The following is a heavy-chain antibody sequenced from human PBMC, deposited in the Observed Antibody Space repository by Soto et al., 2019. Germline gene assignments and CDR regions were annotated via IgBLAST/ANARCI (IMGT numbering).Heavy chain of an antibody. CDR1: GFTFSSYG. D-gene: IGHD6-6*01. Sequence: QVQLVESGGGVVQPGRSLRLSCAASGFTFSSYGMHWVRQAPGKGLEWVAVISYDGSNKYYADSVKGRFTISRDNSKNTLYLQMNSLRAEDTAVYYCAKDLQLVTLDYWGQGTLVTVSS. V-gene: IGHV3-30*18. CDR3: AKDLQLVTLDY. J-gene: IGHJ4*02. CDR2: ISYDGSNK.